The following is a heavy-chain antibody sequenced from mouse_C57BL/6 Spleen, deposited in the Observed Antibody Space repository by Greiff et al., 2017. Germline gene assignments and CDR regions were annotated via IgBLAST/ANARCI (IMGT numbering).Heavy chain of an antibody. Sequence: EVQLQQSGPELVKPGASVKISCKASGYTFTDYYMNWVKQSHGKSLEWIGDINPNNGGTSYNQKFKGKATLTVDKSSSTAYMELRSLTSEDSAVYYCASFDDDVGWYFDVWGTGTTVTVSS. CDR3: ASFDDDVGWYFDV. V-gene: IGHV1-26*01. J-gene: IGHJ1*03. D-gene: IGHD2-4*01. CDR2: INPNNGGT. CDR1: GYTFTDYY.